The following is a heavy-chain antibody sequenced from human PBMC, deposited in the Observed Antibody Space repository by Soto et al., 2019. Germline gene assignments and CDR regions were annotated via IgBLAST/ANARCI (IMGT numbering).Heavy chain of an antibody. V-gene: IGHV3-7*01. Sequence: GGSLRLSGAASGLSFGCYWMGWVGDASGRWVEWVANIKQDGSQKYYVASVKCRFTICRDNAKNSLYLQMNSRRVEDTAVYYCASAYYYDSSGYSPGGDWGQATLVTVSS. CDR2: IKQDGSQK. CDR3: ASAYYYDSSGYSPGGD. CDR1: GLSFGCYW. D-gene: IGHD3-22*01. J-gene: IGHJ4*02.